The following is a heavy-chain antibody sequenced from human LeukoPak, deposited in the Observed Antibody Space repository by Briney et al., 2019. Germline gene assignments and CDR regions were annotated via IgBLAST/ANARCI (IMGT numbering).Heavy chain of an antibody. Sequence: PGGSLRLSCAASGFTFSSYSMNWVRQAPGKGLEWVSHITASGTAMFYADSVKGRFTIPRDNAKNSLYLQMSSLRDEDTAVYYCASSGSYRFDYWGQGTLVTVSS. V-gene: IGHV3-48*02. D-gene: IGHD1-26*01. CDR3: ASSGSYRFDY. CDR2: ITASGTAM. J-gene: IGHJ4*02. CDR1: GFTFSSYS.